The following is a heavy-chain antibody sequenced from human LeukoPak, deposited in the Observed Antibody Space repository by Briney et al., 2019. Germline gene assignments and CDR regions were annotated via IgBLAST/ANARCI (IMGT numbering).Heavy chain of an antibody. D-gene: IGHD2-2*01. Sequence: GVPLRLLCGAWGFPLDDYGVSWVRHATGKAREWVSGINWKGGPTGYADSVNDRFTLYRDTAKNSLYLQMNSLRAEDTALYYCARIGPAIVVVSASDYWGQGTLVTVSS. V-gene: IGHV3-20*04. CDR2: INWKGGPT. CDR3: ARIGPAIVVVSASDY. J-gene: IGHJ4*02. CDR1: GFPLDDYG.